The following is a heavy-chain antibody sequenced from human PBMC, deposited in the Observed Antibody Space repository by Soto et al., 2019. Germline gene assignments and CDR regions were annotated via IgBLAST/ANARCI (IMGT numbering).Heavy chain of an antibody. CDR3: AKENGYSSSWFEFDY. D-gene: IGHD6-13*01. V-gene: IGHV3-23*01. CDR2: ISGSGGST. CDR1: GLTVSSNY. J-gene: IGHJ4*02. Sequence: GGSLRLSCAASGLTVSSNYMNWVRQAPGKGLEWVSAISGSGGSTYYADSVKGRFTISRDNSKNTLYLQMNSLRAEDTAVYYCAKENGYSSSWFEFDYWGQRTLVTVSS.